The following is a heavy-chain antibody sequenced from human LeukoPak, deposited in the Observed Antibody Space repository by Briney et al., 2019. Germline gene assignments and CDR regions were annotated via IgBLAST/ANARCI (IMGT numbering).Heavy chain of an antibody. CDR3: VKDSASTATNYYYYWGINV. CDR1: GFTFSTYG. Sequence: GGSLRLSCAASGFTFSTYGMHWVRQAPGKGLEWVATISDNGASTYYADSIKGRSTISRNNGKNTLSLQLDSLRPGDTAVYYCVKDSASTATNYYYYWGINVWGQGTTVTVSS. D-gene: IGHD2-15*01. CDR2: ISDNGAST. J-gene: IGHJ6*02. V-gene: IGHV3-30*18.